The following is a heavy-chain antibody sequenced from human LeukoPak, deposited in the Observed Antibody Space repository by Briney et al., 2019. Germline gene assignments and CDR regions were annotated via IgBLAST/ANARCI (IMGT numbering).Heavy chain of an antibody. CDR2: ISWNSGSI. V-gene: IGHV3-9*01. J-gene: IGHJ4*02. CDR3: AKGSGVAVAGTFPYFDY. D-gene: IGHD6-19*01. CDR1: GFTFDDYA. Sequence: GRSLRLSCAASGFTFDDYAMHWVRQAPGKGLEWVSGISWNSGSIGYADSVKGRFTISRDNAKNSLYLQMNSLRAEDTALYYCAKGSGVAVAGTFPYFDYWGQGTLVTVSS.